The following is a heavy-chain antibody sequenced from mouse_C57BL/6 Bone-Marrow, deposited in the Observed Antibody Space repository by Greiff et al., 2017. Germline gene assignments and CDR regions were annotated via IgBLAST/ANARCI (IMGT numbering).Heavy chain of an antibody. J-gene: IGHJ4*01. D-gene: IGHD1-1*01. V-gene: IGHV5-6*01. CDR3: ARHDYYGSSFYYAMDY. CDR2: ISSGGSYT. CDR1: GFTFSSYG. Sequence: EVKLVDSGGDLVKPGGSLKLSCAASGFTFSSYGMSWVRQTPDKRLEWVATISSGGSYTYYPDSVKGRFTISRDNAKNTLYLQMSSLKSEDTAMYYCARHDYYGSSFYYAMDYWGQGTSVTVSS.